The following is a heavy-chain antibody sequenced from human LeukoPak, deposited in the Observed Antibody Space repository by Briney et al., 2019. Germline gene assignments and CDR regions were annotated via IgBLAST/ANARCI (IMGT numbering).Heavy chain of an antibody. D-gene: IGHD2-2*01. Sequence: SETLSLTCTVSGYSISSGYYWGWIRQPPGKGLEWIGSIYHSGSTYYNPSLKSRVTISVDTSKNQFSLKLRSVTAADSAVYYCARVVVPDVNGAFDIWGQGTMVTVSS. CDR1: GYSISSGYY. V-gene: IGHV4-38-2*02. CDR2: IYHSGST. J-gene: IGHJ3*02. CDR3: ARVVVPDVNGAFDI.